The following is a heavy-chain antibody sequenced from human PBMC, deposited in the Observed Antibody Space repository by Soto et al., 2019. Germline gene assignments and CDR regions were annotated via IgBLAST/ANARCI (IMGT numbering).Heavy chain of an antibody. D-gene: IGHD2-21*01. CDR2: IFWNDET. Sequence: QVTLKESGPVLVKPTETLTLTCTGSGFSLSNARMGVSWIRQPPGKALEWLAHIFWNDETAYSTSLKTRITISKDTSKSQVVLTMANMDPADTATYYCARTVARMDLDYWGKGTLVTVSS. J-gene: IGHJ4*02. V-gene: IGHV2-26*02. CDR1: GFSLSNARMG. CDR3: ARTVARMDLDY.